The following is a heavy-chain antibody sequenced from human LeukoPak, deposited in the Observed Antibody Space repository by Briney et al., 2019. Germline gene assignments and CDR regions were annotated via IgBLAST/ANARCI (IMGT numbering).Heavy chain of an antibody. V-gene: IGHV3-66*01. Sequence: GGSLRLSCAASGFTVSSNYMSWVRQAPGKGLEWVSVIYSGGSTYYADSVKGRFTISRDNSKNTLYLQMNSLRAEDTAVYYCAAEVGPRDFGNWGQGTLVTVSS. D-gene: IGHD1-26*01. J-gene: IGHJ4*02. CDR2: IYSGGST. CDR1: GFTVSSNY. CDR3: AAEVGPRDFGN.